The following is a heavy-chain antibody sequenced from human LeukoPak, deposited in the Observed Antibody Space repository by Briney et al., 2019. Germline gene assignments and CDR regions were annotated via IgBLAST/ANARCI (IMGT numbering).Heavy chain of an antibody. J-gene: IGHJ3*02. CDR3: ARGITMIVVVITIDAFDI. Sequence: SETLSPTCTVSGYSISSGYYWGWIRQPPGKGLEWIGSIYHSGSTYYNPSLKSRVTISVDTSKNQFSLKLSSVTAADTAVYYCARGITMIVVVITIDAFDIWGQGTMVTVSS. D-gene: IGHD3-22*01. V-gene: IGHV4-38-2*02. CDR2: IYHSGST. CDR1: GYSISSGYY.